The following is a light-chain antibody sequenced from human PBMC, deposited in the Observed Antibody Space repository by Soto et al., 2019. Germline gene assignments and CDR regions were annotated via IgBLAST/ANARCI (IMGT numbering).Light chain of an antibody. CDR1: SSDVGGYNH. CDR2: DVS. Sequence: SALTQPASVSGSPGQSITISCTGTSSDVGGYNHVSWYQHHPGKAPKVIIYDVSNRPSGVSNRFSGSKSGNTASLTFSGLQAEDEADYYCSSYTSSSTYVFGTGTKVTVL. J-gene: IGLJ1*01. V-gene: IGLV2-14*03. CDR3: SSYTSSSTYV.